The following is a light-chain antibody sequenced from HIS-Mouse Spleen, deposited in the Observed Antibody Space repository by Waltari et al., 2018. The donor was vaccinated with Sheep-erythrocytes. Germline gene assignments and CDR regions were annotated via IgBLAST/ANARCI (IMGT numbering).Light chain of an antibody. CDR3: QAWDSSHVV. V-gene: IGLV3-1*01. CDR2: QDS. Sequence: SYELTQPPSVSVSPGQTASITCSGDKLGDKYACWYQQKPGQSPVLVIYQDSKRPSGGPGRFSGSNSGNTATLTISGTQAMDEADYYCQAWDSSHVVFGGGTKLTVL. J-gene: IGLJ2*01. CDR1: KLGDKY.